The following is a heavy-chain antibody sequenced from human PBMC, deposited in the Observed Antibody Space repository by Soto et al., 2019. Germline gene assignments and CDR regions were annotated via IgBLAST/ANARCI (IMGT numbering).Heavy chain of an antibody. CDR2: INHSGST. CDR3: ARGKLSDYVWGSYRYPSDY. J-gene: IGHJ4*02. Sequence: SETLSLTCAVYGGSFSGYYWSWIRQPPGKGLEWIGEINHSGSTNYNPSLKSRVTISVDTSKNQFSLKLSSVTAADTAVYYCARGKLSDYVWGSYRYPSDYSGQGPVVTVSS. D-gene: IGHD3-16*02. CDR1: GGSFSGYY. V-gene: IGHV4-34*01.